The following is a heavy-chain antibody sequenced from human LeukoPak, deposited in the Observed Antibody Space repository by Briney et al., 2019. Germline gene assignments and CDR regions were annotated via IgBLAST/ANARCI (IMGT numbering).Heavy chain of an antibody. Sequence: SVKVSCKASGGTFSSYSVTWVRQAPGQGLEWMGGIMPLFNTANYAQQFQGRVTITTDESTSTAYMELSSLRFEDTAMYYCARVDRYHYYLDVWGKGTTVTVSS. V-gene: IGHV1-69*05. J-gene: IGHJ6*03. CDR3: ARVDRYHYYLDV. CDR2: IMPLFNTA. CDR1: GGTFSSYS.